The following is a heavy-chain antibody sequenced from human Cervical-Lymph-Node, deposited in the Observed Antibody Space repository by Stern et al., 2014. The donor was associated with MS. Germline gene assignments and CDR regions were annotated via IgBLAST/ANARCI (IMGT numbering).Heavy chain of an antibody. CDR1: GFTFSSYW. J-gene: IGHJ5*02. V-gene: IGHV3-7*01. Sequence: EVQLEESGGGLVQPGGSLRLSCAASGFTFSSYWMSWVRQAPGKGQEWVAKIKQDGSQKYYVDSVKGRFNISRDNAKNSLYLQMNSLRAEDTAVYYCARPECTGGSCYSSWFDPWGQGTLVTVSS. CDR3: ARPECTGGSCYSSWFDP. CDR2: IKQDGSQK. D-gene: IGHD2-15*01.